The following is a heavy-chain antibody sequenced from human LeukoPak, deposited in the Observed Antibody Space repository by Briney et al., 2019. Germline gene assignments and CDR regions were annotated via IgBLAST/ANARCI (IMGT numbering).Heavy chain of an antibody. V-gene: IGHV4-39*01. D-gene: IGHD3-10*01. Sequence: SETLSLTCTVSGGPISSSPYYWGWIRQPPGKGLESIGSISYSGSTFYNPSLKSRLTISVDTSKNQFSLKLSSLTAADTAVFYCARLSPYLGSGSSAFPDDFWGQGTLVTVSS. CDR1: GGPISSSPYY. J-gene: IGHJ4*02. CDR3: ARLSPYLGSGSSAFPDDF. CDR2: ISYSGST.